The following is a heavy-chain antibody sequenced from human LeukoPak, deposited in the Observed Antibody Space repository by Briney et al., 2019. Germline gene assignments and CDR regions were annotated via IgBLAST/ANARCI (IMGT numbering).Heavy chain of an antibody. J-gene: IGHJ4*02. CDR2: ISSSGGTT. Sequence: PGGSLRLSCAASGFTFSTYVMSWVRQAPGEGLEWVSSISSSGGTTYYADSVKGRFTISRDNYKSSLYLQMSSLRAEDAAVYYGAKDLLESNSGWPGYWGQGTLVTVSS. V-gene: IGHV3-23*01. CDR1: GFTFSTYV. CDR3: AKDLLESNSGWPGY. D-gene: IGHD5-12*01.